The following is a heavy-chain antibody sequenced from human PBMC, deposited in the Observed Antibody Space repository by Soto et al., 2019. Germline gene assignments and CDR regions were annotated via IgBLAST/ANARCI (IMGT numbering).Heavy chain of an antibody. J-gene: IGHJ6*02. CDR3: ARDNEGIGSGRAFYSYSSGMDV. Sequence: ASWKVSCKASGYTVTNYYMHWLRQAPGQGLEWRGIINPSGGSTSYAQKFRGRVTMTSDTYTNTVYMEQSSLRLEDTAVYYCARDNEGIGSGRAFYSYSSGMDVWGQGTTVTVSS. CDR2: INPSGGST. CDR1: GYTVTNYY. V-gene: IGHV1-46*01. D-gene: IGHD3-10*01.